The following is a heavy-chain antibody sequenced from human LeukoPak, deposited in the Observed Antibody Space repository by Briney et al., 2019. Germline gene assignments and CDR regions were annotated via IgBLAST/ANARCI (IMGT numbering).Heavy chain of an antibody. CDR2: ISSSSSTI. CDR3: ARDLSADGDYYFDY. V-gene: IGHV3-48*01. J-gene: IGHJ4*02. Sequence: GGSLRLSCAASGFTFSTYNMNWVRQAPGKGLEWVSYISSSSSTIYYADSAKGRFTISRDNAKNSLYLQMNSLRAEDTAVYYCARDLSADGDYYFDYWGQGTLVTVSS. D-gene: IGHD2/OR15-2a*01. CDR1: GFTFSTYN.